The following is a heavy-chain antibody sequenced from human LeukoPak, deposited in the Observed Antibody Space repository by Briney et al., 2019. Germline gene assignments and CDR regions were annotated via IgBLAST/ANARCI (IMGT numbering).Heavy chain of an antibody. V-gene: IGHV3-33*01. CDR1: GLTFSSYG. Sequence: GGSLRLSCEASGLTFSSYGMHWVRQAPGKGLEWVAVIWSDGSNKYYADSVKGRFAISRDNAKNSLYLQMNSLRDEDTAVYYCARDRVLWSGGTHAFDIWGQGTMVTVSS. J-gene: IGHJ3*02. CDR3: ARDRVLWSGGTHAFDI. CDR2: IWSDGSNK. D-gene: IGHD3-10*01.